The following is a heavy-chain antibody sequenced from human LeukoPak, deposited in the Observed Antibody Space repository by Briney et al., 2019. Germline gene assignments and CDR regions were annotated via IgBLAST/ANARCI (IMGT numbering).Heavy chain of an antibody. J-gene: IGHJ5*02. CDR2: ISSTSDTI. Sequence: GGSLRLSCATSGFIFSNYRMNWVRQAPGKGLEWVSYISSTSDTIYYVDSVKGRFTISRDNAKNSLYLQMNSLRVDDTAVYYCTRELASWGQGTLVTVSS. V-gene: IGHV3-48*01. CDR1: GFIFSNYR. CDR3: TRELAS.